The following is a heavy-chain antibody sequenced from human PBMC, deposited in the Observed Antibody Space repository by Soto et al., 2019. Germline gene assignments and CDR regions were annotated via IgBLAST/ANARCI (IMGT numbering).Heavy chain of an antibody. V-gene: IGHV3-23*01. CDR3: ANGLTTMTS. J-gene: IGHJ5*02. Sequence: EAQLLESGGGLVQPGGSLRLSCAASGLTFSSYAMSWVRQAPGKGLEWVSAISSSADSTYYADSVKGRFTISRDNFKNTLYLQMNSLRAEDTAVYYCANGLTTMTSWGQGTLVTVSS. CDR2: ISSSADST. D-gene: IGHD4-17*01. CDR1: GLTFSSYA.